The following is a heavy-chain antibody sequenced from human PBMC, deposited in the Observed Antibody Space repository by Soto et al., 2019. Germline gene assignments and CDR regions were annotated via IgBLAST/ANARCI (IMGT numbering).Heavy chain of an antibody. Sequence: SLRLSCAASGFTFDDYTMHWVRQAPGKGLEWVSLIIWDGGSTYYADSVKGRFTISRDNSKNSLYLQMNSLRTEDTALYYCAKPGIYYYYGMDVWGQGTTATVSS. J-gene: IGHJ6*02. CDR3: AKPGIYYYYGMDV. V-gene: IGHV3-43*01. CDR2: IIWDGGST. CDR1: GFTFDDYT.